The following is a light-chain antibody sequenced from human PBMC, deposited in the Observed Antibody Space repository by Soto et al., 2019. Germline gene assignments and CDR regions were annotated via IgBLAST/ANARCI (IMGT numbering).Light chain of an antibody. Sequence: DIQMTQSPSSLSAYVGDRVTITCRASQSISSYLNWYQQKPGKAPKLLIYAASSLESGVPSRFSGRGSGTDFTLTISSLQREDSATYYCQQSYSSLGTFGQGTKLEIK. CDR1: QSISSY. J-gene: IGKJ2*01. V-gene: IGKV1-39*01. CDR2: AAS. CDR3: QQSYSSLGT.